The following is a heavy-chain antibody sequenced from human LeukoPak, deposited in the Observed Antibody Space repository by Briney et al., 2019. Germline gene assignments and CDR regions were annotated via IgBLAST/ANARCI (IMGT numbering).Heavy chain of an antibody. Sequence: PGGSLRLSCAASGFTVSSSYLSWVRQAPGKGLECVSVIYSGGNTYYADSVKGRFTISRDNSKNTLYLQMNSLRAEDTAVYYCARRLYSGYDLREFDYWGQGTLVTVSS. V-gene: IGHV3-53*01. D-gene: IGHD5-12*01. CDR1: GFTVSSSY. CDR3: ARRLYSGYDLREFDY. J-gene: IGHJ4*02. CDR2: IYSGGNT.